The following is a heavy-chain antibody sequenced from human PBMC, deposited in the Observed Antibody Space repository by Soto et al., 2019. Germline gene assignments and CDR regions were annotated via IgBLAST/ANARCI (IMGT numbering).Heavy chain of an antibody. Sequence: QVQLVQSGGEVKKPGASVKVSCKASGYIFNSFGISWVRQAPGQGLEWMGWISAYTGNTKYAQNFQGRVTXTTXTSTSTAYMELRSLRSDDTAVYYCARRWTTGEIDYWGQGTLVTVSS. D-gene: IGHD4-17*01. J-gene: IGHJ4*02. CDR1: GYIFNSFG. V-gene: IGHV1-18*01. CDR2: ISAYTGNT. CDR3: ARRWTTGEIDY.